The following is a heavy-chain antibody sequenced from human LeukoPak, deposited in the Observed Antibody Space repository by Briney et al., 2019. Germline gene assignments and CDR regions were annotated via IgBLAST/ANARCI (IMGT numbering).Heavy chain of an antibody. CDR1: GFTFSSYA. V-gene: IGHV3-23*01. Sequence: RTGGSLRLSCAASGFTFSSYAMSWVRQAPGKGLEWVSAISGSGGSTYYADSVKGRFTISRDNSKNTLYLQMNSLRAEDTAVYYCANSGGNSVNPPGGAWGQGTLVTVSS. CDR2: ISGSGGST. D-gene: IGHD4-23*01. J-gene: IGHJ5*02. CDR3: ANSGGNSVNPPGGA.